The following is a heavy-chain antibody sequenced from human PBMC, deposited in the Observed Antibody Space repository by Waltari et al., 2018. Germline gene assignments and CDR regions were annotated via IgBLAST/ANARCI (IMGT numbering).Heavy chain of an antibody. CDR3: ARGLSKVADY. J-gene: IGHJ4*02. D-gene: IGHD1-26*01. V-gene: IGHV4-38-2*01. CDR1: GYSLSSNYF. Sequence: QVQLQASGPGLVKPSETLSLTCAVAGYSLSSNYFWGWVRQPPGKGLEWIGHIYDSETIFYNPSLKSRVTISLDTSKNHFSLKLSSLTAADTAVYFCARGLSKVADYWGQGILVTVSS. CDR2: IYDSETI.